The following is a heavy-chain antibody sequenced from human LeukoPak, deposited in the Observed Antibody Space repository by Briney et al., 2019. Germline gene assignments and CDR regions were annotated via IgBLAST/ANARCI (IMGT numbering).Heavy chain of an antibody. Sequence: ASVKVSCKASGYTFTIYYMHWVRQAPGQGLEWMGIMNPRGGTTSYAQKFQGRVTMTRDTSTSTVYMELSSLRSEDTAVYYCATGSLGFDYWGQGTLVTVSS. D-gene: IGHD6-13*01. CDR1: GYTFTIYY. CDR2: MNPRGGTT. V-gene: IGHV1-46*01. CDR3: ATGSLGFDY. J-gene: IGHJ4*02.